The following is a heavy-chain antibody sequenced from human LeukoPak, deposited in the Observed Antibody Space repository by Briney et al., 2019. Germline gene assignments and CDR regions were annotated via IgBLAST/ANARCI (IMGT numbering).Heavy chain of an antibody. Sequence: SETLSLTCTVSGGSISNYYWSWIRQPPGKGLEWIGSIYHSGSTYYNPSLKSRVTISVDTSKNQFSLKLSSVTAADTAVYYCARDTGGLQDYWGQGTLVTVSS. J-gene: IGHJ4*02. D-gene: IGHD4-11*01. CDR1: GGSISNYY. V-gene: IGHV4-38-2*02. CDR3: ARDTGGLQDY. CDR2: IYHSGST.